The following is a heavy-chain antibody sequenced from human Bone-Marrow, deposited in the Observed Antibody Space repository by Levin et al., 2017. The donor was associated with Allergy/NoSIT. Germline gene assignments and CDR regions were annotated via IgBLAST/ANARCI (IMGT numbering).Heavy chain of an antibody. J-gene: IGHJ3*01. D-gene: IGHD2-21*01. Sequence: GGSLRLSCVGSGFRFADYAMHWVRQVPGKGLEWVSGVSSKSGTINSIGYVESARGRFSVSRDNASNSLVLEMNSLRVEYTGLYYCVKGTEVRYSSGHLNDAFDAWGQGTMVTVSS. CDR1: GFRFADYA. V-gene: IGHV3-9*01. CDR2: VSSKSGTINSI. CDR3: VKGTEVRYSSGHLNDAFDA.